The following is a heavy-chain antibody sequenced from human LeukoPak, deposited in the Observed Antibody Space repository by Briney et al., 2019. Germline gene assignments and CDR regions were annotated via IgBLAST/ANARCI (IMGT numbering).Heavy chain of an antibody. CDR1: GYTFTSYG. CDR2: ISAYNGNA. D-gene: IGHD6-6*01. CDR3: ACSSSLFDDAFDI. V-gene: IGHV1-18*01. J-gene: IGHJ3*02. Sequence: GASVKVSCKASGYTFTSYGISWVRQAPGQGLEWMGWISAYNGNANYAQKLQGRVTMTTDTSTSTAYMELRSLRSDDTAVYYCACSSSLFDDAFDIWGQGTMVTVSS.